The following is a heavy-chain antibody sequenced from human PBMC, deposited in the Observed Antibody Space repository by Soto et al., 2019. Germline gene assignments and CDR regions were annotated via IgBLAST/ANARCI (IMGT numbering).Heavy chain of an antibody. V-gene: IGHV4-31*03. CDR1: GGSISSGGYY. Sequence: SETLSLTCTVSGGSISSGGYYWSWIRQHPGKGLEWIGYIYYSGSTYYNPSLKSRVTISVDTSKNQFSLKLSSVTAADTAVYYCARGTGITMVRGVIFWFDPGAREPWSPLL. CDR2: IYYSGST. J-gene: IGHJ5*02. CDR3: ARGTGITMVRGVIFWFDP. D-gene: IGHD3-10*01.